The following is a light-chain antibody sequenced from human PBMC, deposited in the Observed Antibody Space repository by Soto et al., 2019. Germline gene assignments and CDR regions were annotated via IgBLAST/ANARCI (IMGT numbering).Light chain of an antibody. V-gene: IGLV1-47*01. Sequence: QPVLTQPPSACGAPGQRVTISCSGSTSNIGYNYVSWYQQLPGTAPKLLIYKNSQRPPGVPDRFSGSKSGTSASLAISGLRSEDEADYYCATWDDTLTAVVFGGGTKVTVL. CDR1: TSNIGYNY. CDR2: KNS. CDR3: ATWDDTLTAVV. J-gene: IGLJ2*01.